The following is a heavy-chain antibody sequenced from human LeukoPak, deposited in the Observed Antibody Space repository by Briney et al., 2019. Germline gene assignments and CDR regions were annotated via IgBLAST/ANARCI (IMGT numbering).Heavy chain of an antibody. CDR1: GFTFTSSA. V-gene: IGHV1-58*01. CDR3: ATPAGSGYTFDY. J-gene: IGHJ4*02. D-gene: IGHD6-19*01. CDR2: IVVGSGNT. Sequence: ASVKISCKASGFTFTSSAVQWVRQARGQRLEWIGWIVVGSGNTNYAQKFQERATITRDMSTSTAYMELSSLRSGDTAVYYCATPAGSGYTFDYWGQGTLVTVSS.